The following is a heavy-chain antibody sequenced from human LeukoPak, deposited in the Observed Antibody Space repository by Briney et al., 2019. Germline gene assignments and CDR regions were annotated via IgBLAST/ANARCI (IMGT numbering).Heavy chain of an antibody. Sequence: GGSLRLSCAASGFTFSNAWMNWVRQAPGKGLEWVGRIKSKTDGGTTDYAAPVKGRFTISRDDSKNTLYLQMNSPKTEDTAVYYCTTAQVLRFLEWLLFDYDILTGYYIDYWGQGTLVTVSS. V-gene: IGHV3-15*07. CDR3: TTAQVLRFLEWLLFDYDILTGYYIDY. CDR2: IKSKTDGGTT. J-gene: IGHJ4*02. CDR1: GFTFSNAW. D-gene: IGHD3-3*01.